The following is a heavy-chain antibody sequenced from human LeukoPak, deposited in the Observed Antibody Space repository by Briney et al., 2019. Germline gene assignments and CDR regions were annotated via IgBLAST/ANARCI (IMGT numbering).Heavy chain of an antibody. D-gene: IGHD1-7*01. J-gene: IGHJ4*02. CDR3: ARXDELSTFDY. CDR2: INHSGST. V-gene: IGHV4-34*01. CDR1: GGSFSGYY. Sequence: CAVYGGSFSGYYWSWIRQPPGKGLEWIGEINHSGSTNYNPSLKSRVTISVDTSKNKFSLKLSSVTAADTAVYYCARXDELSTFDYWGQGTLVTVSS.